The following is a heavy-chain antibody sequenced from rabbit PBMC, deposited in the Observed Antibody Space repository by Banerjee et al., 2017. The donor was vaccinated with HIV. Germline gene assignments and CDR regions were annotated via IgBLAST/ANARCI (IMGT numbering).Heavy chain of an antibody. Sequence: QSLEESGGGLVQPEGSLTLTCKASGFSFSSNDYMCWVRQAPGKGLECIACIYGDSSGSTWYASWAKGRFTISKTSSTTVTLQMTSLTAADTATYFCARGSATMTMVITGYYLNLWGPGTLVTVS. CDR1: GFSFSSNDY. J-gene: IGHJ4*01. CDR2: IYGDSSGST. D-gene: IGHD2-1*01. CDR3: ARGSATMTMVITGYYLNL. V-gene: IGHV1S40*01.